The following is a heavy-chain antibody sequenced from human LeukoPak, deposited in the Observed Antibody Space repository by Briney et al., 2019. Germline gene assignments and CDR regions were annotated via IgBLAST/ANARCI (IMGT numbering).Heavy chain of an antibody. V-gene: IGHV3-30*18. CDR2: ISYDGSNK. D-gene: IGHD6-13*01. Sequence: LSLTCTVSGYSISSGYYWGWIRQPPGKGLEWVAVISYDGSNKYYADSVKGRFTISRDNSKNTLYLQMNSLRAEDTAVYYCAKEARRIAAADDAFDIWGQGTMVTVSS. CDR3: AKEARRIAAADDAFDI. CDR1: GYSISSGY. J-gene: IGHJ3*02.